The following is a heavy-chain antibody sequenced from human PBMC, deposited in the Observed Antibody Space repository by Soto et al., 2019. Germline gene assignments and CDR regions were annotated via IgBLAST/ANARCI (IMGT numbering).Heavy chain of an antibody. Sequence: SVKVSCKASGGTFSSYTISWVRQAPGQGLEWMGIIIPIVGITNYAQKFQCRVTMTTDTSTSTVYMELSSLRSEDTAVYYCARDNSRFLELGVYDILTGYPDYWGQGTLVTVSS. CDR1: GGTFSSYT. CDR3: ARDNSRFLELGVYDILTGYPDY. CDR2: IIPIVGIT. J-gene: IGHJ4*02. D-gene: IGHD3-9*01. V-gene: IGHV1-69*04.